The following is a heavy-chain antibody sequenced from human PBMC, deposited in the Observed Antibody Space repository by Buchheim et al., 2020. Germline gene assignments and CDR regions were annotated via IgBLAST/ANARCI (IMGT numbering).Heavy chain of an antibody. D-gene: IGHD3-3*01. CDR1: GFTFSGYG. CDR2: ISYDGSNK. V-gene: IGHV3-30*18. Sequence: QVQLVESGGGVVQPGRSLRLSCAASGFTFSGYGMHWVRQAPGKGLEWVAVISYDGSNKYYADSVKGRFTISRDNSKNTLYLQMNSLRAEDTAVYYCAKDITIFGVAATFFDYWGQGTL. CDR3: AKDITIFGVAATFFDY. J-gene: IGHJ4*02.